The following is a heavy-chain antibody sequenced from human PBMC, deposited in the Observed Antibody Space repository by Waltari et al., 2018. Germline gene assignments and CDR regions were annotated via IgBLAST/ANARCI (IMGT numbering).Heavy chain of an antibody. CDR3: VKGSIEARRWGGYFDY. J-gene: IGHJ4*02. CDR1: GFTFSSFG. V-gene: IGHV3-30*18. Sequence: QVQLVESGGGVVHPGRSLRLSCAASGFTFSSFGMYWVRQAPGKGLEWVAIISYDGSNKYYADSVKGRFTISRDKSKNTLYLQVNGLRVEDTAVYYCVKGSIEARRWGGYFDYWGQGTLVTVSS. CDR2: ISYDGSNK. D-gene: IGHD6-6*01.